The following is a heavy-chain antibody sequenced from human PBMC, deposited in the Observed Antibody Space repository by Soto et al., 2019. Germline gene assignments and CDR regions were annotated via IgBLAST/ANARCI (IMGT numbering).Heavy chain of an antibody. Sequence: PGGSLRLSCAASGISFSNYAMTWVRQAPGRGLEWVSTISYNGAGTYYADSVKGRFTISRDNFKDTLYLQMNSLRAEDTAAYYCAKFTTGTNSPFDCWGQGTLVTVSS. D-gene: IGHD1-1*01. V-gene: IGHV3-23*01. CDR2: ISYNGAGT. J-gene: IGHJ4*02. CDR1: GISFSNYA. CDR3: AKFTTGTNSPFDC.